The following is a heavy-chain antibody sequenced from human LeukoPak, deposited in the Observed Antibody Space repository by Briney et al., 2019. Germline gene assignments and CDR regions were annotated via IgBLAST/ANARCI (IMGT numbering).Heavy chain of an antibody. CDR1: GYTFTSYG. J-gene: IGHJ4*02. D-gene: IGHD2-2*01. V-gene: IGHV1-18*01. Sequence: ASVKVSCKASGYTFTSYGISWVRQAPGQGLEWMGWISAYNGNTNYAQKLQGRVIMTTDTSTSTAYMELRSLRSDDTAVYYCARESLGVVVVPAATFDYWGQGTLVTVSS. CDR3: ARESLGVVVVPAATFDY. CDR2: ISAYNGNT.